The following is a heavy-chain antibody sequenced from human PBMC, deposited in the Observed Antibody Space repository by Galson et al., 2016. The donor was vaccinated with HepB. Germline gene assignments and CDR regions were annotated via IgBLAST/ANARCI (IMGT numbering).Heavy chain of an antibody. CDR3: ARDPGTSWYRR. J-gene: IGHJ4*02. D-gene: IGHD6-13*01. CDR1: DGSIRSSSFS. CDR2: INHSGST. Sequence: SETLSLTCTVSDGSIRSSSFSWGWIRQPPGKGPEWIGEINHSGSTKYNPSLKSRVTISIDTSKDQFSLSLRSVTAADTAVYYCARDPGTSWYRRWGQGTLVTVSS. V-gene: IGHV4-39*07.